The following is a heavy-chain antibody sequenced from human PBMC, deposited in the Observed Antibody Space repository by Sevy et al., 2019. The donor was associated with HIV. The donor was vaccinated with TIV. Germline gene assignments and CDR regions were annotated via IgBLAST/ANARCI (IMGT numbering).Heavy chain of an antibody. CDR3: ARDGRQIFGVVISYYMDV. CDR1: GFTFSSYA. V-gene: IGHV3-30-3*01. Sequence: GGSLRLSCAASGFTFSSYAMHWVRQAPGKGLEWVAVISYDGSNKYCADSVKGRFTISRDNSKNTLYLQMNSLRAEDTAVYYCARDGRQIFGVVISYYMDVWGKGTTVTVSS. D-gene: IGHD3-3*01. J-gene: IGHJ6*03. CDR2: ISYDGSNK.